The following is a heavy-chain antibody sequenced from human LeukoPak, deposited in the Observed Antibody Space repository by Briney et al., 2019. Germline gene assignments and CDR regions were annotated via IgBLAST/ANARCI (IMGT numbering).Heavy chain of an antibody. Sequence: GASVNVSFKASGYTFTSYGISWVRQAPGQGLEWMGWISAYNGNTNYAQKLQGRVTMTTDTSTSTAYMELRSLRSDDTAVYYCARDSSADSYYYYGMDVWGQGTTVTVSS. J-gene: IGHJ6*02. V-gene: IGHV1-18*01. CDR2: ISAYNGNT. CDR1: GYTFTSYG. CDR3: ARDSSADSYYYYGMDV.